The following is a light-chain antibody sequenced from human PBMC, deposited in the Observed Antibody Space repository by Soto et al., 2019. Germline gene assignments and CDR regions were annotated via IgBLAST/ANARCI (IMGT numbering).Light chain of an antibody. CDR3: QQYNEWPLT. J-gene: IGKJ4*01. V-gene: IGKV3-15*01. Sequence: ERVMTQSPATLSVSPGEKATLSCRASQTVSNNLAWYQQKPGQAPRLLIYFASTRAIGIPARFSGSGSGTEFTLTISTLQSEDFAVYYCQQYNEWPLTFGGGTKVETK. CDR2: FAS. CDR1: QTVSNN.